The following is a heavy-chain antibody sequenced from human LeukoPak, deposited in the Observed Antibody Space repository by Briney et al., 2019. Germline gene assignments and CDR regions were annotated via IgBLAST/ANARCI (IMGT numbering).Heavy chain of an antibody. CDR2: INWNGGST. CDR1: GFTFDDYG. Sequence: PGGSLRLSCAASGFTFDDYGMSWVRQAPGKGLEWVSGINWNGGSTGYADSVKGRFTISRDNAKNSLYLQMNSLRAEDTALYHCARFDYGDYWFDPWGQGTLVTVSS. V-gene: IGHV3-20*01. J-gene: IGHJ5*02. CDR3: ARFDYGDYWFDP. D-gene: IGHD4-17*01.